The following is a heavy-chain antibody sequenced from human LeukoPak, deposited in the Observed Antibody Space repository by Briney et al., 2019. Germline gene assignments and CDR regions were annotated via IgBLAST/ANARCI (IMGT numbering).Heavy chain of an antibody. CDR2: ISSSSSYI. CDR3: AREIQRGYSYGKFDY. Sequence: GGSLRLSCAASGFTFSSYSMNWVRQAPGKGLEWVSSISSSSSYIYYADSVKGRFTISRDSAKNSLYLQMDSLRAEDTAVYYCAREIQRGYSYGKFDYWGQGTLVTVSS. V-gene: IGHV3-21*01. J-gene: IGHJ4*02. D-gene: IGHD5-18*01. CDR1: GFTFSSYS.